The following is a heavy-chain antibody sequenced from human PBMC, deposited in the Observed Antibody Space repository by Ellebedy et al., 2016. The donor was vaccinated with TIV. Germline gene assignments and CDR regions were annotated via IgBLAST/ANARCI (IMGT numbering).Heavy chain of an antibody. CDR1: GGSISSSSYY. J-gene: IGHJ3*02. CDR3: ARVILRIHAFDI. V-gene: IGHV4-39*07. Sequence: SETLSLTXTVSGGSISSSSYYWGWIRQPPGKGLEWIGSIYYSGSTYYNPSLKSRVTISVDTSKNQFSLKLSSVTAADTAVYYCARVILRIHAFDIWGQGTMVTVSS. D-gene: IGHD2-21*01. CDR2: IYYSGST.